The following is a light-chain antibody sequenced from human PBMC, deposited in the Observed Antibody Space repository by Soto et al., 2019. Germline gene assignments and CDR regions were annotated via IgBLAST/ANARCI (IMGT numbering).Light chain of an antibody. V-gene: IGKV1-33*01. CDR2: DAS. J-gene: IGKJ2*02. Sequence: DIPMTQSPSSLSASVGDRVTITCQASQDISNYLNWYQQKPGKAPKLLIYDASNLETGVPSRFSGSGSGTDFTFTISSLQPEDIATYYCQQYDNLHSWTFGQGTKLEIK. CDR1: QDISNY. CDR3: QQYDNLHSWT.